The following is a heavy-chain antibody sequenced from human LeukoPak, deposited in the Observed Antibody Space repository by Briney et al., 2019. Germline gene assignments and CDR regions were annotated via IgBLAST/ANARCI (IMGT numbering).Heavy chain of an antibody. V-gene: IGHV4-39*07. CDR1: GGSISSSSYY. CDR3: ARAHPYQLLYGGWFDP. D-gene: IGHD2-2*02. J-gene: IGHJ5*02. Sequence: PSETLSLTCTVSGGSISSSSYYWGWIRQPPGKGLEWIGSIYHSGSTDSGYSGSTYYNPSLKSRVTISVDTSKNQFSLKLSSVTAADTAVYYCARAHPYQLLYGGWFDPWGQGTLVTVSS. CDR2: IYHSGSTDSGYSGST.